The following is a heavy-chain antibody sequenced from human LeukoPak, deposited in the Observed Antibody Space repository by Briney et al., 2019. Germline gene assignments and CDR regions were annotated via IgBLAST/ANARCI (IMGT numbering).Heavy chain of an antibody. D-gene: IGHD3-3*01. CDR2: IRYDGSNK. V-gene: IGHV3-30*02. Sequence: PGGSLRLSCAASGFTFSSYGMHWVRQAPGKGLEWVAFIRYDGSNKYYADSVKGRFTISRDNSKNTLYLQMNSLRAEDTAVYYCAKDLWSSITIFGVVRHSGPIWFDPWGQGTLVTVSS. CDR3: AKDLWSSITIFGVVRHSGPIWFDP. J-gene: IGHJ5*02. CDR1: GFTFSSYG.